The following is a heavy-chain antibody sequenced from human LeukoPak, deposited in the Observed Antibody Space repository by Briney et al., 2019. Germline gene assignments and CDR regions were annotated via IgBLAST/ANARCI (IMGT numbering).Heavy chain of an antibody. CDR3: ARQVSDYFYYYIDV. CDR2: IYYSGTT. Sequence: SETLSLTCSVSGGSICSSGYYWHWIRQPPGKGLEWVGSIYYSGTTYYNSSLKSRVTISEDTSKNRFSLMLTSVTAADTAVYYCARQVSDYFYYYIDVWGEGTTVSVSS. CDR1: GGSICSSGYY. J-gene: IGHJ6*03. V-gene: IGHV4-39*01.